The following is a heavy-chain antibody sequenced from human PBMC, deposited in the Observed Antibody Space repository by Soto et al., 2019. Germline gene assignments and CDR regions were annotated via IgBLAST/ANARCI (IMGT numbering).Heavy chain of an antibody. CDR1: GFTFSSFG. CDR2: ISYDGSNK. Sequence: QVQLVESGGGVVQPGRSLRLSCAASGFTFSSFGMHWVRQAPGKGLEWVAVISYDGSNKYYADSVKGRFTISRDNSKNTLYLQRNSLRAEDTAVFYCAKPTVPFGRIAVAGPFDYWGQGTLVTVSS. V-gene: IGHV3-30*18. CDR3: AKPTVPFGRIAVAGPFDY. J-gene: IGHJ4*02. D-gene: IGHD6-19*01.